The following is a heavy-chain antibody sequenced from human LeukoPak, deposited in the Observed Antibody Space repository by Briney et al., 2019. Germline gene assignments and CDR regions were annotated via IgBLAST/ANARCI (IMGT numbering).Heavy chain of an antibody. CDR1: GYSISSGYY. J-gene: IGHJ6*03. CDR3: ARHVSGSYFVGYYYYMDV. CDR2: IYHSGIT. Sequence: KSSETLSLTCTVSGYSISSGYYWGWIRQPPGKGLEWIGNIYHSGITYYNPSLKSRVTISVDTSKNQFSLKLSSVTAADTAVYYCARHVSGSYFVGYYYYMDVWGKGTTVTVSS. D-gene: IGHD1-26*01. V-gene: IGHV4-38-2*02.